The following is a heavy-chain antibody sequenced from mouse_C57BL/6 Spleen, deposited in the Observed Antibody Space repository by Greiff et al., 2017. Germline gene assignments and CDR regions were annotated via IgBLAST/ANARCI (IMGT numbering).Heavy chain of an antibody. D-gene: IGHD1-1*01. CDR2: IDTANGNT. CDR1: GFNIKNTY. J-gene: IGHJ4*01. CDR3: ATPYYYGSRVYAMDY. Sequence: VQLQQSVAELVRPGASVKLSCTASGFNIKNTYMHWVKQRPEQGLEWIGRIDTANGNTKYAPKFQGKATITADTASKTAYLQLSSLTSEDTAIYYCATPYYYGSRVYAMDYWGQGTSVTVSS. V-gene: IGHV14-3*01.